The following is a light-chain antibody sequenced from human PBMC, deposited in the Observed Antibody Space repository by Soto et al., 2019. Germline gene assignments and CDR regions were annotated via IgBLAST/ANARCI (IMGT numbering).Light chain of an antibody. V-gene: IGLV2-14*02. J-gene: IGLJ1*01. Sequence: QSALTQPASVSGSPGQSITISCTGTISDVGTYNLVSWFQQHPGKAPKLMIFEVSERPSGVSNRFSGSKSGNAASLTISGLQAEDEADYYCCSYTSSSTLYVFGTGTKLTVL. CDR1: ISDVGTYNL. CDR3: CSYTSSSTLYV. CDR2: EVS.